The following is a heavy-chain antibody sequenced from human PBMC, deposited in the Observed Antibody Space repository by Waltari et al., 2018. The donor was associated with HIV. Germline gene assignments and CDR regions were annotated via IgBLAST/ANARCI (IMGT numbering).Heavy chain of an antibody. V-gene: IGHV3-7*01. D-gene: IGHD1-26*01. CDR3: ARAYSGTYRIGDY. CDR2: SKQDGSEK. CDR1: GFTFSNYW. J-gene: IGHJ4*02. Sequence: EVQLVESGGGLVQPGGSLRVSCAASGFTFSNYWMTWVRQAPGEGMEWVANSKQDGSEKYNLYSVKRRFTIARDNPKNSLYLQMNSLRAEDTASYYCARAYSGTYRIGDYWGQGTLVTVSS.